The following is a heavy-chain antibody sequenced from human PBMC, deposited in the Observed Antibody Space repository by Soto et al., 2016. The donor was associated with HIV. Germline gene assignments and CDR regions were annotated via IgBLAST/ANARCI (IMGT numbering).Heavy chain of an antibody. CDR2: ISGSGGST. Sequence: EVQLLESGGGLVQPGGSLRLSCAASGFTFSSYAMSWVRQAPGKGLEWVSAISGSGGSTYYADSVKGRFTISRDNSKNTLYLQMNSLRAEDTAVYYCDERLTLTATPCFDYVGPGNPWSPSP. CDR1: GFTFSSYA. CDR3: DERLTLTATPCFDY. J-gene: IGHJ4*02. D-gene: IGHD2-21*02. V-gene: IGHV3-23*01.